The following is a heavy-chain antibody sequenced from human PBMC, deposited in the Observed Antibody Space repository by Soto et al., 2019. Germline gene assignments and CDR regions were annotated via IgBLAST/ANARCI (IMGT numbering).Heavy chain of an antibody. CDR1: GFTFSSYG. Sequence: QVQLVESGGGVVQPGRSLRLSCAASGFTFSSYGMHWVRQAPGKGLEWVAIISYDGSNKYYADSVRGRFTISRDNSKNTMYLQMNSLRGEDTAVYYCAKVRRRQLWSSLRRPSYYGMDVWGQGTTVTVSS. CDR3: AKVRRRQLWSSLRRPSYYGMDV. J-gene: IGHJ6*02. D-gene: IGHD5-18*01. V-gene: IGHV3-30*18. CDR2: ISYDGSNK.